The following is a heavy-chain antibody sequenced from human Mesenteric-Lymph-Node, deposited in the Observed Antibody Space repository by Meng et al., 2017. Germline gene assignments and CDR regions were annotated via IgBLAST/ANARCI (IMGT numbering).Heavy chain of an antibody. CDR1: GYNFPDYW. Sequence: QGQLVQAGVEVKKPVAPVKVSCKPTGYNFPDYWLHWVRRAPGQGLEWMGRIDPKSGDTHYAQRFQGRVTMTGDTSISTAYMELSGLRSDDTAMYYCARDEDISAAGKLFGDYWGQGTLVTVSS. CDR3: ARDEDISAAGKLFGDY. CDR2: IDPKSGDT. J-gene: IGHJ4*02. V-gene: IGHV1-2*06. D-gene: IGHD6-13*01.